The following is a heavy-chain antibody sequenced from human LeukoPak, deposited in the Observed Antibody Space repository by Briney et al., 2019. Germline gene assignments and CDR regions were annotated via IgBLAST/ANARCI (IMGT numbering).Heavy chain of an antibody. Sequence: KPSETLSLTCTVSGVSISSGDYYWSWIRQPPGKGLEYIGYIYYSGSTYYNPSLKSRITISVDTSKNQFSLKLSSVTAADTAVYYCARGSWSSSIDYWGQGTLVTVSS. J-gene: IGHJ4*02. CDR3: ARGSWSSSIDY. D-gene: IGHD6-6*01. CDR1: GVSISSGDYY. CDR2: IYYSGST. V-gene: IGHV4-30-4*01.